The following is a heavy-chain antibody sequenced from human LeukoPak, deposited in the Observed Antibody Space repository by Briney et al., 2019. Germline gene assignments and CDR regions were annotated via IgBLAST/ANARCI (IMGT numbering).Heavy chain of an antibody. CDR2: ISSSGSTI. CDR1: GFTSSDYY. D-gene: IGHD3-10*01. J-gene: IGHJ4*02. CDR3: ARDSAVRGRYYFDY. Sequence: GGSLRLSCAASGFTSSDYYMSWIRQAPGKGLEWLSYISSSGSTIYYADSVKGRFTISRDNAKNSLYLQMNSLRAEDTAVYYCARDSAVRGRYYFDYWGQGTLVTVSS. V-gene: IGHV3-11*01.